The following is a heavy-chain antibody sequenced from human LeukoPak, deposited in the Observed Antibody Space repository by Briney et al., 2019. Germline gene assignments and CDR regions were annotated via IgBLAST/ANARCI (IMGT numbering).Heavy chain of an antibody. J-gene: IGHJ4*02. Sequence: NTSETLSLTYSVPSGSLSGHSWTWIRQPPGKGLEWIRYNYYSGSPSYSPSLKSRVTISADTSRSQYSLQLTSVTPADTAVYYCARGSLYDSSGYYWDYWGQGSLVTVSS. CDR3: ARGSLYDSSGYYWDY. V-gene: IGHV4-59*11. CDR2: NYYSGSP. D-gene: IGHD3-22*01. CDR1: SGSLSGHS.